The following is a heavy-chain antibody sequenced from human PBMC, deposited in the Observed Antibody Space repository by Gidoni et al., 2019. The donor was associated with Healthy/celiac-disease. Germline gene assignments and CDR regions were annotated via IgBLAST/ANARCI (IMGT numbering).Heavy chain of an antibody. CDR1: GGSISSGSYY. Sequence: QVQLQESGPGLVKPSQTLSLTCTGSGGSISSGSYYWSWIRQPAGKGLDWIGRIYTSGSTNYNPSLKSRVTISVDTSKNQFSLKLSSVTAADTAVYYCARDLGGTQYSSGWYWYFDLWGRGTLVTVSS. CDR2: IYTSGST. CDR3: ARDLGGTQYSSGWYWYFDL. D-gene: IGHD6-19*01. J-gene: IGHJ2*01. V-gene: IGHV4-61*02.